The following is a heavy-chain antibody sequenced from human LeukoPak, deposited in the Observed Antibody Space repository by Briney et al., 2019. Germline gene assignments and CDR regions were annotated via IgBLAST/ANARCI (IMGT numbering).Heavy chain of an antibody. CDR1: GFTFSSYA. D-gene: IGHD5-24*01. CDR2: ISYDGSNK. CDR3: ARDLANYYFDY. Sequence: GGSLRLSCAASGFTFSSYAIHWVRQAPGKGLEWVAVISYDGSNKYYADSVKGRFTISRDDSKNTLYLQMNSLRAEDTAVYYCARDLANYYFDYWGQGTLVTVSS. V-gene: IGHV3-30-3*01. J-gene: IGHJ4*02.